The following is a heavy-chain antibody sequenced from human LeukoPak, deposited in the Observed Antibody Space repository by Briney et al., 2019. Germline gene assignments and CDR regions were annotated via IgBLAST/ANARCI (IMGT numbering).Heavy chain of an antibody. D-gene: IGHD3-10*01. V-gene: IGHV3-23*01. CDR3: ASTPSVKVLWFGELFADV. J-gene: IGHJ6*02. CDR1: GFTFSSYA. CDR2: ISGSGGST. Sequence: GGSLRLSCAASGFTFSSYAMSWVRQAPGKGLEWVSAISGSGGSTYYADSVKGRFTISRDNSKNTLYLQMNSLRDEDTAVYYCASTPSVKVLWFGELFADVWGQGTTVTVSS.